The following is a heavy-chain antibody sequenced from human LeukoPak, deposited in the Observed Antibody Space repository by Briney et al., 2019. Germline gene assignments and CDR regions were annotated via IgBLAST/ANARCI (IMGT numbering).Heavy chain of an antibody. CDR1: GGSISSYY. Sequence: PSETLSLTCTVSGGSISSYYWSWIRQPPGKGLEWIGYIYYSGSTNYNPSLKSRVTISVDTSKNQFSLKLSSVTAADTAVYYCARLSTQWLVPYFDYWGQGTLVTVSS. V-gene: IGHV4-59*01. D-gene: IGHD6-19*01. J-gene: IGHJ4*02. CDR2: IYYSGST. CDR3: ARLSTQWLVPYFDY.